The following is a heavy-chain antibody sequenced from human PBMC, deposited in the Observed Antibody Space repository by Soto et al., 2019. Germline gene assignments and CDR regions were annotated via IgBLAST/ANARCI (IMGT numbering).Heavy chain of an antibody. CDR1: GYTFTSYG. CDR3: ARARAVADYYYYYGMDV. J-gene: IGHJ6*02. CDR2: ISPYNGNT. Sequence: ASVKVSCKASGYTFTSYGISWVRQAPGQGLEWMGWISPYNGNTNYAQKLQGRVTMTTDTSTSTAYMELSSLRSEDTAVYYCARARAVADYYYYYGMDVWGQGTTVTVSS. V-gene: IGHV1-18*01. D-gene: IGHD6-19*01.